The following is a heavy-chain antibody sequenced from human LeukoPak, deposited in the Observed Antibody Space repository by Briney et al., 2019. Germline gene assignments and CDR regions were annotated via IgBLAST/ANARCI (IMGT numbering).Heavy chain of an antibody. Sequence: GGSLRLSCAASGFTFSSYWMSWVRQAPGKGLEWVANIKQDGSEKYYVDSVKGRFTISRDNAKNTLYLQMNSLSPEDTALYYCARDWKCFDYWGQGTLVTVSS. CDR1: GFTFSSYW. CDR3: ARDWKCFDY. V-gene: IGHV3-7*01. D-gene: IGHD1-1*01. CDR2: IKQDGSEK. J-gene: IGHJ4*02.